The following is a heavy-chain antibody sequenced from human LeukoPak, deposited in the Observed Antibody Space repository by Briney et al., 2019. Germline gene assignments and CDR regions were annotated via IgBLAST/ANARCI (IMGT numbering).Heavy chain of an antibody. V-gene: IGHV1-69-2*01. CDR3: ATTKGTIPYFDH. Sequence: VKVSCKVSGYTFTDYYMYWVQQAPGRGLEWMGLVDPEDGETKYAEKFQGRVTIIADTSTDTAYMELSSLRSEDTAVYYCATTKGTIPYFDHWGQGTLVTVSS. CDR2: VDPEDGET. D-gene: IGHD3-3*01. CDR1: GYTFTDYY. J-gene: IGHJ4*02.